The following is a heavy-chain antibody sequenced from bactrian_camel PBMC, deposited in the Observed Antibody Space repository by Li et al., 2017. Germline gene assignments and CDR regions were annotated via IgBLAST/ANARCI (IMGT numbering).Heavy chain of an antibody. CDR3: NTLGFGSCERST. CDR1: GNTESSCE. Sequence: HVQLVESGGDSVQAGGSLRVACALSGNTESSCEMGWYRQYPGEERELVSQYISDGTTYYHSSVKGRFTISGDHAKKTVYLQMNSLKPEDTAMYSCNTLGFGSCERSTWGQGTQVTVS. CDR2: YISDGTT. J-gene: IGHJ4*01. D-gene: IGHD6*01. V-gene: IGHV3S53*01.